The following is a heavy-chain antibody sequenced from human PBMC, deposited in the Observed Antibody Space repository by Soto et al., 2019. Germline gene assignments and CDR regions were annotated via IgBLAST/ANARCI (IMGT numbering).Heavy chain of an antibody. V-gene: IGHV3-30*18. J-gene: IGHJ5*02. CDR2: ISYDGSNK. CDR3: AKDKAGS. Sequence: QVQLVESGGGVVQPGRSLRLSCAASGFTFSSYGMHWVRQAPAKGLEWVAVISYDGSNKYYADSVKGRFTISRDNSKNTLYLQMNSLRAEDTAVYYCAKDKAGSWGQGTLVTVSS. D-gene: IGHD6-13*01. CDR1: GFTFSSYG.